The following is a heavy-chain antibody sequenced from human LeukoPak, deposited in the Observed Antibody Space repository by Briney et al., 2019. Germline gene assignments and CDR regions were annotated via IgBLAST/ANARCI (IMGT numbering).Heavy chain of an antibody. Sequence: GASVKVSCKASGYTFTSYAMNWVRQATGQGLEWMGWMNPNSGNTGYAQKFQGRVTITRNTSISTAYMELSSLRSEDTAVYYCARGVTYYDFWSGLFVTTHPFDYWGQGTLVTVSS. CDR3: ARGVTYYDFWSGLFVTTHPFDY. CDR2: MNPNSGNT. V-gene: IGHV1-8*03. J-gene: IGHJ4*02. D-gene: IGHD3-3*01. CDR1: GYTFTSYA.